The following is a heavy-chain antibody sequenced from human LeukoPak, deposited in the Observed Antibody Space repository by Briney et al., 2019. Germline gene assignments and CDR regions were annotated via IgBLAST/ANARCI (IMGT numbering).Heavy chain of an antibody. CDR3: ARDWGRRYSSGWYGDIDY. D-gene: IGHD6-19*01. V-gene: IGHV1-69*13. CDR2: IIPIFGTA. Sequence: SVKVSCKASGGTFSSYAISWVRQAPGQGLEWMGGIIPIFGTANYAQKFQGRVTITADESTSAAYMELSSLRSEDTAVYYCARDWGRRYSSGWYGDIDYWGQGTLVTVSS. J-gene: IGHJ4*02. CDR1: GGTFSSYA.